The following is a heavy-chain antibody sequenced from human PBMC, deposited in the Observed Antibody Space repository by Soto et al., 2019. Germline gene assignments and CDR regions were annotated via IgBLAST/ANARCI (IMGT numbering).Heavy chain of an antibody. CDR1: GYSFTSYW. CDR3: ARLPPIGGYDSYYYYGMDV. Sequence: GESLKISCNGSGYSFTSYWISWVRQMPGKGLEWMGRIDPSDSYTNYSPSFQGHVTISADKSISTAYLQWSSLKASDTAMYYCARLPPIGGYDSYYYYGMDVWGQGTTVIVSS. J-gene: IGHJ6*02. CDR2: IDPSDSYT. V-gene: IGHV5-10-1*01. D-gene: IGHD5-12*01.